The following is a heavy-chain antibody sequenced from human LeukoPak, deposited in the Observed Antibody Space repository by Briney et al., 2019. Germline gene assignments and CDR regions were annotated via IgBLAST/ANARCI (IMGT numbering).Heavy chain of an antibody. D-gene: IGHD4-23*01. V-gene: IGHV3-23*01. Sequence: GGSLRLSCAVSGFTFSSYAMSWVRQAPGRGLEWVSAISGSGGSTYYADSVKGRFTISGHNSKNTLYLQMNSLRAEDTALYYCAKGDYGGDPEAFDIWGQGTMATVSS. J-gene: IGHJ3*02. CDR3: AKGDYGGDPEAFDI. CDR2: ISGSGGST. CDR1: GFTFSSYA.